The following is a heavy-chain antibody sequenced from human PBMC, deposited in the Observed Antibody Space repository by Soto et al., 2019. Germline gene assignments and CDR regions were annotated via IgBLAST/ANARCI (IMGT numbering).Heavy chain of an antibody. Sequence: GSLRLSCAASGFTFSTYSMNWVRQAPGKGLEWVSNISSSRSFINYADSLKGRFTISRDNTKNSLYLQMNSLRAEDTAIYYCAREVVVSRGASYFGYWGPGTLVTVSS. D-gene: IGHD2-2*01. J-gene: IGHJ4*02. CDR1: GFTFSTYS. CDR3: AREVVVSRGASYFGY. CDR2: ISSSRSFI. V-gene: IGHV3-21*01.